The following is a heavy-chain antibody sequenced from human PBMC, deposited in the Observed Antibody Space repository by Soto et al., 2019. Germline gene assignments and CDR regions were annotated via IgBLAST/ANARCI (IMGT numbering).Heavy chain of an antibody. Sequence: QVQLVQSGAEVKKPGSSVKVSCKASGGTFSSYTISWVRQAPGQGLEWMGRIIPILGIANYAQKFQGRVTITADKSTSTAYMELISLRSEDTAVYYCARGIGYGDYLRYYYMDVWGKGTTVTVSS. V-gene: IGHV1-69*02. D-gene: IGHD4-17*01. CDR2: IIPILGIA. J-gene: IGHJ6*03. CDR3: ARGIGYGDYLRYYYMDV. CDR1: GGTFSSYT.